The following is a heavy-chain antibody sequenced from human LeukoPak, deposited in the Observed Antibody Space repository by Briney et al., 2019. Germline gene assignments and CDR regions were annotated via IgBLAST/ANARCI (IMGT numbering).Heavy chain of an antibody. Sequence: GGSLRLSCAASGFTFSDYYMSWIRQAPGKGLEWVSYISSSGSTIYYADSVKGRFTISRDNSKNTLYLQMNSLRAEDTAVYYCARESQISAFDIWGQGTMVTVSS. CDR3: ARESQISAFDI. V-gene: IGHV3-11*04. J-gene: IGHJ3*02. CDR2: ISSSGSTI. CDR1: GFTFSDYY.